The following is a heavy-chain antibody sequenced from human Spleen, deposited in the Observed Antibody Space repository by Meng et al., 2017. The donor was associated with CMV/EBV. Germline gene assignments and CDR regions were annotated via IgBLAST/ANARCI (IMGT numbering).Heavy chain of an antibody. CDR1: GGSFSGYY. J-gene: IGHJ4*02. CDR2: INHSGST. Sequence: QVQLQQWGGGLLKASETLSLTCAASGGSFSGYYWSWIRQPPGKGLEWIGEINHSGSTNYNPSLKSRVTISVDTSRNQFSLKLTSVTAADTAIYYCARSRDWSGYSPLDYWGQETLVTVSS. D-gene: IGHD3-3*01. CDR3: ARSRDWSGYSPLDY. V-gene: IGHV4-34*01.